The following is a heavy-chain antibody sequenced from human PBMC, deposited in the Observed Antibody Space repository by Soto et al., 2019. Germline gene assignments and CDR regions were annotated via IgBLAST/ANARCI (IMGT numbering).Heavy chain of an antibody. CDR2: VGWNGGDI. D-gene: IGHD2-2*01. V-gene: IGHV3-9*01. J-gene: IGHJ6*02. CDR3: AKERAVVVPVSTTYFHYYGLDV. CDR1: GFTLDDYT. Sequence: VQLVESGGGLVQPGGSLRLSCAVSGFTLDDYTMHWVRQAPGKGLEWVSGVGWNGGDIVYADSVKGRFTVSRDNTRNSLYRDVNSLTTADTAIYFCAKERAVVVPVSTTYFHYYGLDVWGQGTTVTVS.